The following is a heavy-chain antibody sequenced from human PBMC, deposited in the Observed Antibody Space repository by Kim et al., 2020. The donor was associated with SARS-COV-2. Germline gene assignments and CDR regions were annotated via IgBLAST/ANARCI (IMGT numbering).Heavy chain of an antibody. J-gene: IGHJ3*02. CDR2: T. V-gene: IGHV4-34*01. Sequence: TNYNPSLKSRVTISVDTSKNQFSLKLTSVTAADTAVYYCARVVRDTAAFDIWGQGPVVTVSS. CDR3: ARVVRDTAAFDI. D-gene: IGHD5-18*01.